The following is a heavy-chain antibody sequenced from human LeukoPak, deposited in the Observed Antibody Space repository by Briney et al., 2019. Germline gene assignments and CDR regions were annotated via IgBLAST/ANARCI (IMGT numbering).Heavy chain of an antibody. Sequence: GGSLRLXCAASGFTFSSYSMNWVRQAPGKALEWVSSITTDGYRYYSDSLKGRFTISRDNAKNSLYLQMNSLRAEDTAVYYCARETRAVAVTDYWGQGTLVTVSS. CDR3: ARETRAVAVTDY. CDR1: GFTFSSYS. J-gene: IGHJ4*02. D-gene: IGHD6-19*01. V-gene: IGHV3-21*01. CDR2: ITTDGYR.